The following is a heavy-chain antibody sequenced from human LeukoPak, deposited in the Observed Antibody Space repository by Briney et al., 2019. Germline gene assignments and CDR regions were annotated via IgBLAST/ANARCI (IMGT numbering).Heavy chain of an antibody. J-gene: IGHJ4*02. D-gene: IGHD6-13*01. CDR3: ARVSTPDWIAAAEYYFDY. CDR2: INTNTGNP. V-gene: IGHV7-4-1*02. CDR1: GYTFTSYA. Sequence: ASVKVSCKASGYTFTSYAMNWVRQAPGQGLEWMGWINTNTGNPTYAQGFTGRFVFSLDTSVSTAYLQISSLKAEDTAVYYCARVSTPDWIAAAEYYFDYWGQGTLVTVSS.